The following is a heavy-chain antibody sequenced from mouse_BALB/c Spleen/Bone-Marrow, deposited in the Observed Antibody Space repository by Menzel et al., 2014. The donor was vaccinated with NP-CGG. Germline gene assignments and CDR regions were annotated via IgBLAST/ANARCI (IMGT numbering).Heavy chain of an antibody. D-gene: IGHD2-14*01. CDR1: GYTFTDYA. V-gene: IGHV1-67*01. CDR2: ISTYNGNT. CDR3: AREVRAPWYAMDY. J-gene: IGHJ4*01. Sequence: QVQLQQSGPELVRPGVSVKISCKGSGYTFTDYAMHWVKQSHAKSLEWIGVISTYNGNTNYNQKFKGKATMTVDTSSSTAYMERARLASEDSAIHYCAREVRAPWYAMDYSGRGTSLTVSS.